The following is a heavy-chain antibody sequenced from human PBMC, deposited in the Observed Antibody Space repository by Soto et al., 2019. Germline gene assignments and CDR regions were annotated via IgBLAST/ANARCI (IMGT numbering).Heavy chain of an antibody. D-gene: IGHD3-3*01. CDR3: ATSITVFGLLIPPFDP. J-gene: IGHJ5*02. V-gene: IGHV4-34*01. Sequence: SETLSLTCAVYGGSVHGYYWTWIRQPPRKGLEWIGEINHTGGTNYNPSLERRVTMSVDTSKNQFSLRLSSVTAADKAIYYCATSITVFGLLIPPFDPWGQGTQVTVSS. CDR1: GGSVHGYY. CDR2: INHTGGT.